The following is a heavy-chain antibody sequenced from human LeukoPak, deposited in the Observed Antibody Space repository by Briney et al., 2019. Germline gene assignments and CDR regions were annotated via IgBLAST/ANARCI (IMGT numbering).Heavy chain of an antibody. J-gene: IGHJ4*02. D-gene: IGHD2-15*01. CDR2: IWGDASKI. CDR1: GFPFRDNA. Sequence: PGGSLRLSCAASGFPFRDNAMHWVRQAPGKGLDWVAAIWGDASKIYYADSVKGRFTISRDNSKNTLYLQMNSLRAEDTAVYYCARDGPYCSGGSCYSGGFDYWGQGTLVSVSS. V-gene: IGHV3-33*01. CDR3: ARDGPYCSGGSCYSGGFDY.